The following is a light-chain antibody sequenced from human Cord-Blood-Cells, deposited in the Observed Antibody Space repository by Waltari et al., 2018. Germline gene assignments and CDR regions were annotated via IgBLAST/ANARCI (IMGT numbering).Light chain of an antibody. V-gene: IGLV2-14*01. CDR1: SINAGGYNS. Sequence: QTALTQPASVSGSPGRSITISCPGHSINAGGYNSVSWSQQHPGKAPKLMIYEVSNRPSGVSNRFSGSKSGNTASLTISGLQAEDEADYYCSSYTSSSTVVFGGGTKLTVL. CDR2: EVS. CDR3: SSYTSSSTVV. J-gene: IGLJ2*01.